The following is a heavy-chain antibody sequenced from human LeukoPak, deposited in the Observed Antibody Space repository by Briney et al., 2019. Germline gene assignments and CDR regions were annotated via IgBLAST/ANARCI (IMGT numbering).Heavy chain of an antibody. CDR3: ARDLWFGEFDLFDY. J-gene: IGHJ4*02. V-gene: IGHV3-21*01. CDR2: ISSSSSYI. CDR1: GFTYSIYT. D-gene: IGHD3-10*01. Sequence: GGSLRLSCSASGFTYSIYTMNWFRQAPGKGLESVSSISSSSSYIYYADSVKGRFTISRDNAKNSLYLQMNILRAEDTAVYYCARDLWFGEFDLFDYWGQGTLVTVSS.